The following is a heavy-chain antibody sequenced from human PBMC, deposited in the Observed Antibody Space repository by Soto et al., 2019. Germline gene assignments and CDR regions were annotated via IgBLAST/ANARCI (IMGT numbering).Heavy chain of an antibody. D-gene: IGHD1-7*01. J-gene: IGHJ6*02. CDR2: IDPSDSYT. V-gene: IGHV5-10-1*01. CDR1: GYSFTSYW. Sequence: PGESLKISCKGSGYSFTSYWISWVRQMPGKGLEWMGRIDPSDSYTNYSPSFQGHVTISADKSISTAYLQWSSLKASDTAMYYCARQGTDRKYYYYYYGMEVWGQGTTVTVSS. CDR3: ARQGTDRKYYYYYYGMEV.